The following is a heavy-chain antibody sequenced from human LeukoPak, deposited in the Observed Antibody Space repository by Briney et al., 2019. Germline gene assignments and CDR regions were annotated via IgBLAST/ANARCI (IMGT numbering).Heavy chain of an antibody. CDR3: ASSKMAGSAFDI. D-gene: IGHD5-24*01. Sequence: GASVKLSHNASRYLFTSYDMQWARDPPRQGLEWMGWINAGNGNTKYSQEFQDRVTITRDTSASTAYMELSSLRSEDMAVYYCASSKMAGSAFDIWGQGTMVTVSS. J-gene: IGHJ3*02. CDR1: RYLFTSYD. CDR2: INAGNGNT. V-gene: IGHV1-3*03.